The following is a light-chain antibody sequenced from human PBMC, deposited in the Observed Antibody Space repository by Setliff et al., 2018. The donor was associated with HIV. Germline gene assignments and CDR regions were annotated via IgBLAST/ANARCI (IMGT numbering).Light chain of an antibody. J-gene: IGLJ1*01. CDR1: SSDIDDSNY. CDR2: EGN. V-gene: IGLV2-23*01. Sequence: QSVLAQPRSVSGSPGQSVTISCTGTSSDIDDSNYVSWYQQHPGKAPKLIIYEGNKRPSGVSTRFSGSKSGNTASLTISGLQAEDEADYYCCSFAGSSTSVFGTGTKVTVL. CDR3: CSFAGSSTSV.